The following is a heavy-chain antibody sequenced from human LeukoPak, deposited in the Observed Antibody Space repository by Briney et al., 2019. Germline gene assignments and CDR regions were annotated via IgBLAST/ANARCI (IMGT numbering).Heavy chain of an antibody. V-gene: IGHV3-74*01. CDR2: INSDGSST. Sequence: GGSLRLSCAASGFTFSSYWMHWVRQAPGKGLVWVSRINSDGSSTSYADSVKGRFTISRDNAENTLYLQMNSLRAEDTAVYYCARQEQSFRISSYFDYWGQGTLVTVSS. D-gene: IGHD6-13*01. CDR1: GFTFSSYW. CDR3: ARQEQSFRISSYFDY. J-gene: IGHJ4*02.